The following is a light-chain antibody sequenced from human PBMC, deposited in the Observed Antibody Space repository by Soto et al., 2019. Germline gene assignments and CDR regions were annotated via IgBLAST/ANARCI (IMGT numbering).Light chain of an antibody. J-gene: IGLJ1*01. CDR3: SSYTSSSTLHYV. Sequence: QSALTQPASVSGSPGQSITISCTGTSSDVGGYNYVSWYQQHPGKATKLMIYDVSNRPSGVSNRFSGSKSGNTASLTISGLQAEDEADYYCSSYTSSSTLHYVFGTGTKLTVL. CDR1: SSDVGGYNY. V-gene: IGLV2-14*01. CDR2: DVS.